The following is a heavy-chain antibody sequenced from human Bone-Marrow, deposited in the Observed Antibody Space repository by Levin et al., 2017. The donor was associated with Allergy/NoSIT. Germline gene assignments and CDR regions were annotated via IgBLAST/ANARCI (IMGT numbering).Heavy chain of an antibody. CDR3: ARAHRYCTSNSCYVSDS. V-gene: IGHV3-23*01. CDR2: ISGSGDVT. CDR1: GFTFSNYA. Sequence: GGSLRLSCAASGFTFSNYALTWVRQAPGKGLEWVSSISGSGDVTYFADSMKGRFIISRDNSRNTLYLQLNSLRAEDTAVYYCARAHRYCTSNSCYVSDSWGQGTLVTVSS. J-gene: IGHJ4*02. D-gene: IGHD2-2*01.